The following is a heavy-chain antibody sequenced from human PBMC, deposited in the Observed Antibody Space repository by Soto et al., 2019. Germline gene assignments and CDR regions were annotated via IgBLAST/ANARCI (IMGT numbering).Heavy chain of an antibody. D-gene: IGHD3-9*01. CDR3: ARVITIFIPGMDV. CDR1: GGSISSSNW. CDR2: IYHSGST. V-gene: IGHV4-4*02. J-gene: IGHJ6*01. Sequence: SETLSLTCAVSGGSISSSNWWSWVRQPPGKGLEWIGEIYHSGSTNYNPSLKSRVTISVDKSKNQFSLKLSSVTAADTAVYYCARVITIFIPGMDVWGQGTTVTVPS.